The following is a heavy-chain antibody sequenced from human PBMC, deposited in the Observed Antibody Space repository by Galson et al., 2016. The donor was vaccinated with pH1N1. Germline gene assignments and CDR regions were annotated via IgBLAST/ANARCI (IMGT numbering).Heavy chain of an antibody. D-gene: IGHD4-23*01. Sequence: SLRLSCAASGFDFSQYGMHWIRQAPGLGLEWVAFLWLDGSNEFYIDSVKGRFTITRDNSKNTLYLQMNSLRAEDTAIYYCAKDRGTVVTPYDNWGQGTLVTVSS. V-gene: IGHV3-33*06. CDR1: GFDFSQYG. CDR3: AKDRGTVVTPYDN. CDR2: LWLDGSNE. J-gene: IGHJ4*02.